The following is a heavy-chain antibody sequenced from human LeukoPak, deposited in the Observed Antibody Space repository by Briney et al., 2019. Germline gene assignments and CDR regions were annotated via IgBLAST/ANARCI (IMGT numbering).Heavy chain of an antibody. Sequence: PSETLSLTCSVSGASFSTNYCSWIRQPPGRGLEWIGYVFDSGSTNYNPSLKSRVTISVDTSTKQFSLRLSSVTAADTAVYYCARLYQQSKWKYYYYYMDVWGKGTAVTVSS. CDR2: VFDSGST. D-gene: IGHD1-1*01. J-gene: IGHJ6*03. CDR3: ARLYQQSKWKYYYYYMDV. V-gene: IGHV4-59*01. CDR1: GASFSTNY.